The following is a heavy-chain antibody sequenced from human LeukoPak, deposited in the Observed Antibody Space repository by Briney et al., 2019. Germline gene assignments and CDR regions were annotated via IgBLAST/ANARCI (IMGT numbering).Heavy chain of an antibody. CDR1: GGTFSSYA. J-gene: IGHJ5*02. V-gene: IGHV1-69*06. Sequence: GASVKVSCKASGGTFSSYAISWVRQAPGQGLEWMGGIIPIFGTANYAQKFQGRVTITADKSTSTAYMELSSLRSEDTAVYYCARAEISVTTGDLDLWGQGALVIVSS. D-gene: IGHD4-17*01. CDR3: ARAEISVTTGDLDL. CDR2: IIPIFGTA.